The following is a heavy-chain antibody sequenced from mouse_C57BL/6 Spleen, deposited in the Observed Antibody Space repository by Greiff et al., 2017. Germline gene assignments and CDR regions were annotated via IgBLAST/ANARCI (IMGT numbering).Heavy chain of an antibody. V-gene: IGHV1-82*01. CDR2: IYPGDGDT. Sequence: VQLQQSGPELVKPGASVKISCKASGYAFSSSWMNWVKQRPGKGLEWIGRIYPGDGDTNYNGKFKGKATLTADKSSSTAYMHLSSLTSEDSAVXVCAEEWRGAMDDWGQGTSVTVSS. D-gene: IGHD1-3*01. J-gene: IGHJ4*01. CDR1: GYAFSSSW. CDR3: AEEWRGAMDD.